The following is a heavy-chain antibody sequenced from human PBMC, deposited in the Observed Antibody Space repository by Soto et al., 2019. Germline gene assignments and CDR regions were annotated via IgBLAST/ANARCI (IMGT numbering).Heavy chain of an antibody. V-gene: IGHV4-31*03. CDR3: AREVTTVATGYYYYYMDV. J-gene: IGHJ6*03. Sequence: SETLSLTCTVSGGSISSGGYYWSWIRQHPGKGLEWIGYIYYSGSTYYNPSLKSRVTISVDTSKNQFSLKLSSVTVADTAVYYCAREVTTVATGYYYYYMDVWGKGTTVTVSS. D-gene: IGHD4-4*01. CDR2: IYYSGST. CDR1: GGSISSGGYY.